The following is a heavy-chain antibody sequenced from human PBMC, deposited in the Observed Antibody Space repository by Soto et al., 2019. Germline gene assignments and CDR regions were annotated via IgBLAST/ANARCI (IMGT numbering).Heavy chain of an antibody. J-gene: IGHJ4*02. CDR2: MYHSGST. CDR1: SGTICSAVYS. V-gene: IGHV4-30-2*01. D-gene: IGHD2-2*01. Sequence: SDTLSLTCAVSSGTICSAVYSWTWIRQPQGKGLEWIGYMYHSGSTYYNPSLKSRVTISIDRAKNQFSLKLSSVTAADTAVYYCARVPDYCGQVILVTVSS. CDR3: ARVPDY.